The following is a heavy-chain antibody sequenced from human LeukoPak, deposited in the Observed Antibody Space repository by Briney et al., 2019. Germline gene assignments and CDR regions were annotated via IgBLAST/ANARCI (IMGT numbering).Heavy chain of an antibody. D-gene: IGHD6-13*01. CDR2: ISSSSSTI. V-gene: IGHV3-48*02. CDR3: ARDCRSSSSWTGDY. Sequence: PGGSLRLSCAASGFFFSGYSMNWVRQSPGKGLEWVSYISSSSSTILYADSVKGRFTISRDDAKNSLFLQMNSLRDDDTAVYYCARDCRSSSSWTGDYWGQGTLVTVSS. J-gene: IGHJ4*02. CDR1: GFFFSGYS.